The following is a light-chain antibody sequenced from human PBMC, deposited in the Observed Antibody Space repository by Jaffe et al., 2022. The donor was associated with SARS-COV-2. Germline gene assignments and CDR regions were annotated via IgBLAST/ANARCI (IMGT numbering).Light chain of an antibody. J-gene: IGLJ3*02. V-gene: IGLV1-40*01. CDR1: SSNIGAGYD. Sequence: QSVLTQPPSVSGAPGQRVTISCTGSSSNIGAGYDLHWYQQLPGTAPKLLIYAHSNRPSGVPDRFSGSKSGTSASLAISGLQAEDEADYYCQSYDSSLSGWVFGGGTKLTVL. CDR2: AHS. CDR3: QSYDSSLSGWV.